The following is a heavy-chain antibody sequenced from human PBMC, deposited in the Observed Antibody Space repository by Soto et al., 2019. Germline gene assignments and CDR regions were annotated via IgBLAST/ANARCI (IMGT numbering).Heavy chain of an antibody. Sequence: GGSLRLSCAASGFTFSSYAMHWVRQAPGKGLEWVAVISYDGSNKYYADSVKGRFTISRDNSKSTLYLQMNSLGPEDTAVYFCARSSGVSTPDFDYWGQGALVTVSS. J-gene: IGHJ4*02. CDR3: ARSSGVSTPDFDY. D-gene: IGHD3-10*01. CDR1: GFTFSSYA. CDR2: ISYDGSNK. V-gene: IGHV3-30-3*01.